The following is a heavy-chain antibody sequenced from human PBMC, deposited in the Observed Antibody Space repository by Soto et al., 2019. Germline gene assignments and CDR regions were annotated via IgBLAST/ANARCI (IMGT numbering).Heavy chain of an antibody. Sequence: PGGSLRLSCAASGFTFSSYWMSWVRQAPGKGLEWVANIKQDGSEKYYVDSVKGRFTISRDNAKNSLYLQMNSLRAEDTAVYYCARAPAYYYGSGSDENYYYYGMDVWGHGTTVTVSS. J-gene: IGHJ6*02. CDR1: GFTFSSYW. D-gene: IGHD3-10*01. CDR2: IKQDGSEK. V-gene: IGHV3-7*03. CDR3: ARAPAYYYGSGSDENYYYYGMDV.